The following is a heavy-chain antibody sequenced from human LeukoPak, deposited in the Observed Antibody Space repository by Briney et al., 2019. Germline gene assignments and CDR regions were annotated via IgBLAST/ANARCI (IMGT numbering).Heavy chain of an antibody. CDR2: FDPEDGET. J-gene: IGHJ4*02. D-gene: IGHD3-16*01. Sequence: ASVTVSCTFSGYTLTELSMHWVRQAHGTGQEWMGGFDPEDGETIYAQKFQGRVTMTEDTSTDTAYMELSSLRSEDTAVYYCATLGYDYVLYYFDYWGQGTLVTVSS. CDR3: ATLGYDYVLYYFDY. V-gene: IGHV1-24*01. CDR1: GYTLTELS.